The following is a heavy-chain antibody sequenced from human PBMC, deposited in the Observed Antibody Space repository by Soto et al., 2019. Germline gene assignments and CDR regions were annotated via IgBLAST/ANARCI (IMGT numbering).Heavy chain of an antibody. CDR2: ISSSSSTI. J-gene: IGHJ5*02. V-gene: IGHV3-48*01. Sequence: GGSLRLSCAASGFTFSSYSMNWVRQAPGKGLEWVSYISSSSSTIYYADSVKGRFTISRDNAKNSLYLQMNSLRAEDTAVYYCARERAPGIVVVPAARGLSPWGQGTLVTVSS. CDR1: GFTFSSYS. D-gene: IGHD2-2*01. CDR3: ARERAPGIVVVPAARGLSP.